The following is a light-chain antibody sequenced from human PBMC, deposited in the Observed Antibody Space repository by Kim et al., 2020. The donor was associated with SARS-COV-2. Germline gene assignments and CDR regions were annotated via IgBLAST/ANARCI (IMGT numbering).Light chain of an antibody. CDR2: GAS. V-gene: IGKV1-39*01. CDR3: QQGYST. CDR1: QSISTY. J-gene: IGKJ2*01. Sequence: DIQMTQSPSSLSASVGDRVTITCRASQSISTYLNWYQQKPGKAPKLVIYGASNLPSGVPSRFSDSGSETDFTLTISTLQPEDFGTYYCQQGYSTFGQGTKLEI.